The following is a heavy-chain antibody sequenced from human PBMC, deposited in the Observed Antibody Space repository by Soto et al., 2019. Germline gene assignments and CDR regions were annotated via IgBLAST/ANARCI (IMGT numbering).Heavy chain of an antibody. CDR3: ARPWKERLGRTSYRIDD. CDR1: GGSVSSAIKY. J-gene: IGHJ6*02. V-gene: IGHV4-61*01. Sequence: SETLSLTCTVSGGSVSSAIKYCRWFRQPPGKGLEWIGYIYSSGSTNYNPSLTSRVTISVDTSKNQLSLMLSSVTAADTAVYYWARPWKERLGRTSYRIDDLGRGIWVAVSS. D-gene: IGHD1-1*01. CDR2: IYSSGST.